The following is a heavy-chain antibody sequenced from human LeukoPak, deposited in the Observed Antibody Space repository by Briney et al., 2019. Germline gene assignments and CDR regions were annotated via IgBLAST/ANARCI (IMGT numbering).Heavy chain of an antibody. CDR3: ARRRDLYSGSYYPFDY. V-gene: IGHV5-51*01. CDR1: GYSFTSYW. CDR2: IYPGDSDA. J-gene: IGHJ4*02. D-gene: IGHD1-26*01. Sequence: GESLKISCKGSGYSFTSYWIGWVRQMPGKGLKWMRIIYPGDSDARYSRSFRGQVTISADKSISTAYLQWSSLKASDTAMYYCARRRDLYSGSYYPFDYWGQGTLVTVSS.